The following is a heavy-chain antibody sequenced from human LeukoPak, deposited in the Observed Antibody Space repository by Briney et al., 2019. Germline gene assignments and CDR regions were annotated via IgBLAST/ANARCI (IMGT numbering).Heavy chain of an antibody. CDR3: AREGYKGLLGQ. CDR2: IYYSGST. D-gene: IGHD5-24*01. J-gene: IGHJ4*02. V-gene: IGHV4-39*07. CDR1: GGSISSSSYY. Sequence: PSETLSLTCTVSGGSISSSSYYWGWIRQPPGKGLEWIGSIYYSGSTYYNPSLKSRVTISVDTSKNQFSLKLSSVTAADTAVYYCAREGYKGLLGQWGQGTLVTVSS.